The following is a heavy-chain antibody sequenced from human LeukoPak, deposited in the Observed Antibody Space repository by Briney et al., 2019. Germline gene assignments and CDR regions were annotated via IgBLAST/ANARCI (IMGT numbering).Heavy chain of an antibody. V-gene: IGHV1-69*04. CDR3: ARDHSSKDYAPDY. J-gene: IGHJ4*02. D-gene: IGHD3-16*01. CDR1: GGTFSSYA. Sequence: ASVKVSCKASGGTFSSYAISWVRQAPGQGLEWMGRIIPILGIANYAQKFQGRVTITADKSTSTAYMELSSLRSEDTAVYYCARDHSSKDYAPDYWGQGTLVTVSS. CDR2: IIPILGIA.